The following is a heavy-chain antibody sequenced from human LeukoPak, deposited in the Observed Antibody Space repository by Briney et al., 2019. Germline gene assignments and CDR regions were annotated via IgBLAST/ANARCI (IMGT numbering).Heavy chain of an antibody. Sequence: GGSLRLSCAASGFTFSSYAMHWVRQAPGKGLEWVAVISSDGSHKYYADSVKGRFTISRDNSKNTVSLQMNSLRAEDTAVYYCTKDIQANYYGSGSWGQGALVTVSS. CDR3: TKDIQANYYGSGS. J-gene: IGHJ4*02. V-gene: IGHV3-30*04. D-gene: IGHD3-10*01. CDR1: GFTFSSYA. CDR2: ISSDGSHK.